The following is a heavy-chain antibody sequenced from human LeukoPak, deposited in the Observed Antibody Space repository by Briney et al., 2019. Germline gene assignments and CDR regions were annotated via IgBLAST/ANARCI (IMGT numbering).Heavy chain of an antibody. CDR3: ARGRRYCSGGSCYPHYGMDV. D-gene: IGHD2-15*01. Sequence: ASETLSLTCTASGGSISSYYWSWIRQPPGKGLEWLGYIYYGGSTNYNPSLKSRVTISVDTSENQFSLKLSSVTAADTAVYYCARGRRYCSGGSCYPHYGMDVWGKGPRSPSPQ. CDR1: GGSISSYY. V-gene: IGHV4-59*01. CDR2: IYYGGST. J-gene: IGHJ6*01.